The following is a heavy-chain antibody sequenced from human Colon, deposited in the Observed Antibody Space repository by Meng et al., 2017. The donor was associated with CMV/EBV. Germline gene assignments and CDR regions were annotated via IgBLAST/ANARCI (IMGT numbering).Heavy chain of an antibody. CDR2: TNEDGSDK. V-gene: IGHV3-7*01. CDR3: ARAPGNYLSPYYFDF. J-gene: IGHJ4*02. D-gene: IGHD1-14*01. CDR1: GSSFSNSW. Sequence: GGSLRLSCAASGSSFSNSWMIWVRRAPGKGLEWVAKTNEDGSDKYYVDSVKGRFTVSRDDAKNSLYLQMDSLRAEDTAVYYCARAPGNYLSPYYFDFWGQGTLVTVSS.